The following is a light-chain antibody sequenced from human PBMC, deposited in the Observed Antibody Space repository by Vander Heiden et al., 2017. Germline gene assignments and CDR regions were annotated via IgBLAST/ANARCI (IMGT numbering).Light chain of an antibody. Sequence: DIQMTQSPSSLSASVGDRVTITCRASQSISSYLNWYQQKPGKAPKLLIYAASSLQSGVPSTSSGSPSGTDFTLTIIMLLPAHFATYYCLLCYSTLSTYGQGTRVEIK. CDR2: AAS. J-gene: IGKJ1*01. CDR1: QSISSY. V-gene: IGKV1-39*01. CDR3: LLCYSTLST.